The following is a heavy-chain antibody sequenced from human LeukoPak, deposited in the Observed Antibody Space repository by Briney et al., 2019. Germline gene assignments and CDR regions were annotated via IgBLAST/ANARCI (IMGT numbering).Heavy chain of an antibody. J-gene: IGHJ4*02. V-gene: IGHV4-59*12. CDR2: IYYSGST. CDR1: GGSISSYY. CDR3: ARDRGSSGWNDY. D-gene: IGHD6-19*01. Sequence: SETLSLTCTVSGGSISSYYWSWIRQPPGKGLEWIGYIYYSGSTNYNPSLKSRVTISVDTSKNQFSLKLSSVTAADTAVYYCARDRGSSGWNDYWGQGTLVTVSS.